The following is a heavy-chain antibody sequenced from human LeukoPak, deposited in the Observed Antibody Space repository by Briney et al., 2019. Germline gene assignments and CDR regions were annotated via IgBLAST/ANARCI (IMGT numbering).Heavy chain of an antibody. CDR1: GYTFTSYY. CDR3: ARDHPNYYDSSGYYDY. V-gene: IGHV1-2*02. J-gene: IGHJ4*02. D-gene: IGHD3-22*01. Sequence: ASVKVSCKASGYTFTSYYMHWVRQAPGQGLEWMGWINPNSGGTNYAQKFQGRVTMTRDMSTSTVYMELSSLRSEDTAVYYCARDHPNYYDSSGYYDYWGQGTLVTVSS. CDR2: INPNSGGT.